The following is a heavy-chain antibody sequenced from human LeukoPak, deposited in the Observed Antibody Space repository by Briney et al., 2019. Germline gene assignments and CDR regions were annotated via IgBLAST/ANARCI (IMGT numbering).Heavy chain of an antibody. CDR2: IKQDGSEK. V-gene: IGHV3-7*01. Sequence: GGSLRLSCADSGFTFSSYWMSWVRQAPGKGLEWVANIKQDGSEKYYVDSVKGRFTISRDNAKNSLYLQMNSLRAEDTAVYYCASDPGIAAAGMNYYYYYYMDVWGKGTTVTVSS. J-gene: IGHJ6*03. CDR3: ASDPGIAAAGMNYYYYYYMDV. D-gene: IGHD6-13*01. CDR1: GFTFSSYW.